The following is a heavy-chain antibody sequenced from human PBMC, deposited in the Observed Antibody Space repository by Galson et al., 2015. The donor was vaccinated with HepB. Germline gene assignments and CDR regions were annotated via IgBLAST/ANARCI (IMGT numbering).Heavy chain of an antibody. Sequence: SVKVSCKASGYTSTNYHIHWVRQAPGQGLEWMGIINPNDGATSYPQKFQGRVTMTRDTSTSTVYMDLSSLRSEDTAVYYCARELASAGGIHYWGQGALVTVSS. CDR2: INPNDGAT. CDR3: ARELASAGGIHY. D-gene: IGHD3-16*01. CDR1: GYTSTNYH. J-gene: IGHJ4*02. V-gene: IGHV1-46*01.